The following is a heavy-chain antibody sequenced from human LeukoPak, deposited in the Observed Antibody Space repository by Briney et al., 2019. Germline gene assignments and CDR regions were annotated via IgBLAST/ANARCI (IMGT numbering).Heavy chain of an antibody. CDR2: IWYDGSNK. D-gene: IGHD2-15*01. CDR1: GFTFTNYG. V-gene: IGHV3-33*01. J-gene: IGHJ6*02. Sequence: GGSLRLSCAASGFTFTNYGMNWVRQAPGKGLEWVAIIWYDGSNKYYADSVKGRFTISRDNSKNTVYLQMNNLRAEDTAMYYCAREAYSYYYYYGMDVWGQGTTVTVSS. CDR3: AREAYSYYYYYGMDV.